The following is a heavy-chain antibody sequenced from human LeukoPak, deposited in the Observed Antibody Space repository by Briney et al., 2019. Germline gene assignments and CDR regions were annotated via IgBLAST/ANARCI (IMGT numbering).Heavy chain of an antibody. J-gene: IGHJ5*02. Sequence: SETLSLTCIVSGGSLNSPNYYWGWIRQPPGKGLEWIGTIYYSGTTYYNPSLKSRLTISVDTSKNQFSLKLTSVTAADTAVYYCARHDYYGSLNWFDPWVQGTLITVSS. D-gene: IGHD3-10*01. V-gene: IGHV4-39*01. CDR3: ARHDYYGSLNWFDP. CDR1: GGSLNSPNYY. CDR2: IYYSGTT.